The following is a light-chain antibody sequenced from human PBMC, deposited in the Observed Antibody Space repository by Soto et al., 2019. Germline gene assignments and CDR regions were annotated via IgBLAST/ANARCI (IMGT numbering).Light chain of an antibody. CDR3: QSYDSSLSGHYV. CDR2: GNS. Sequence: QSALTQPPSVSGAPRQRLTISCTGRSSNIGAGYDVHWYQQLPGTAPKLLIYGNSNRPSGGPDRFSGSKSGTSASLAITGLQAEDEADYYCQSYDSSLSGHYVFGTG. J-gene: IGLJ1*01. V-gene: IGLV1-40*01. CDR1: SSNIGAGYD.